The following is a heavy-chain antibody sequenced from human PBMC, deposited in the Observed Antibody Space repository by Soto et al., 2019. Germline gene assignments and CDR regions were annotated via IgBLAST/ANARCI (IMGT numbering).Heavy chain of an antibody. J-gene: IGHJ4*02. CDR2: IYYSGST. CDR1: GGSVSSGSYY. D-gene: IGHD1-26*01. Sequence: QVQLQESGPGLVKPSETLSLTCTVSGGSVSSGSYYWSWIRQPPGKGLEWIGYIYYSGSTNYNPSLKSRVTISVDTSKNQFSLKLSSVTAADTAVYYCARERNPRYSGSYSFDYWGQGTLVTISS. CDR3: ARERNPRYSGSYSFDY. V-gene: IGHV4-61*01.